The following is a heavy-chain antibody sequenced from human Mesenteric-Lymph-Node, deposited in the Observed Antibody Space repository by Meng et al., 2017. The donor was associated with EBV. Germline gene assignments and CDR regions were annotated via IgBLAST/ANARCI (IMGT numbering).Heavy chain of an antibody. D-gene: IGHD2-2*01. CDR1: GGSFSGYS. CDR2: IHHSETA. V-gene: IGHV4-34*01. Sequence: VQLAQGGVGLLKPSESLSLTCVIYGGSFSGYSWNWIRQAPGKGLEWIGKIHHSETADYNPSLEDRVIISADTSKNQFSLKLTSVTAADTAVYYCARQGYCRTTTCSTWFDPWGQGTLVTVSS. J-gene: IGHJ5*02. CDR3: ARQGYCRTTTCSTWFDP.